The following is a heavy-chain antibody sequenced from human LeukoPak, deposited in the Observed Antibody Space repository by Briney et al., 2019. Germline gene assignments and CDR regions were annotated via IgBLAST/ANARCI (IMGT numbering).Heavy chain of an antibody. V-gene: IGHV7-4-1*02. CDR2: INTNTGNP. D-gene: IGHD2-15*01. CDR3: AREFVAAKEVDAFDI. Sequence: GASVKVSCKASGYTFTTYAINWVRQAPGQGLEWMGWINTNTGNPTYAQGFTGRFVFSLDTSVSTAYLQISSLKAEDTAVYYCAREFVAAKEVDAFDIWGQGTMVTVSS. J-gene: IGHJ3*02. CDR1: GYTFTTYA.